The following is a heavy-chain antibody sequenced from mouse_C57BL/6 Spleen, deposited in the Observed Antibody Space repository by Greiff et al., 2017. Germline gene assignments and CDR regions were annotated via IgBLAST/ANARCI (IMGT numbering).Heavy chain of an antibody. CDR3: ARRVVGAMGY. Sequence: VQLQQPGAELVKPGASVKLSCKASGYTFTSYWMQWVKQRPGQGLEWIGEIDPSDSYTNYNQKFKGKATLTVDTSSSTAYMQLSSLTSDDSAVYYCARRVVGAMGYWGQGTSVTVSS. CDR2: IDPSDSYT. D-gene: IGHD1-1*01. V-gene: IGHV1-50*01. CDR1: GYTFTSYW. J-gene: IGHJ4*01.